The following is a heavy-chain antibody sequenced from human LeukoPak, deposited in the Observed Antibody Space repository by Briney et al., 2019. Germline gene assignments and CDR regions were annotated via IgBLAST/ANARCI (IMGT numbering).Heavy chain of an antibody. J-gene: IGHJ4*02. D-gene: IGHD6-19*01. CDR1: GFTFSSYE. CDR2: ISSSGSAI. Sequence: GGSLRLSCAASGFTFSSYEMNWVRQAPGKGLEWVSYISSSGSAIFYADSVKGRFTVSRDNAKNSLYLQMNGLRAEDTAIYYCAREDPGIAVAVDYWGQGTLVTVSS. CDR3: AREDPGIAVAVDY. V-gene: IGHV3-48*03.